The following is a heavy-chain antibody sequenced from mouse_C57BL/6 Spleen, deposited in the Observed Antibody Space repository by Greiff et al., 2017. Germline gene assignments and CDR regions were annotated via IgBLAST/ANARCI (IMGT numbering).Heavy chain of an antibody. J-gene: IGHJ1*03. V-gene: IGHV5-16*01. Sequence: EVNVVESEGGLVQPGSSMKLSCTASGFTFSDYYMAWVRQVPEKGLEWVANINYDGSSTYYLDSLKSRFIISRDNAKNILYLQMSSLKSEDTATYYCARDSHYGSSHWYFDVWGTGTTVTVSS. CDR1: GFTFSDYY. CDR3: ARDSHYGSSHWYFDV. D-gene: IGHD1-1*01. CDR2: INYDGSST.